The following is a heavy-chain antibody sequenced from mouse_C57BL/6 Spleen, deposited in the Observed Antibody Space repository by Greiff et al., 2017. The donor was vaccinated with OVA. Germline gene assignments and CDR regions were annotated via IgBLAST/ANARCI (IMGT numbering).Heavy chain of an antibody. D-gene: IGHD1-1*01. CDR3: AQGNYYGSSYDYFDY. V-gene: IGHV1-26*01. J-gene: IGHJ2*01. Sequence: EVQLQQSGPELVKPGASVKISCKASGYTFTDYYMNWVKQSHGKSLEWIGDINPNNGGTSYNQKFKGKATLTVDKSSSTAYMELRSLTSEDSAVYYCAQGNYYGSSYDYFDYWGQGTTLTVSS. CDR2: INPNNGGT. CDR1: GYTFTDYY.